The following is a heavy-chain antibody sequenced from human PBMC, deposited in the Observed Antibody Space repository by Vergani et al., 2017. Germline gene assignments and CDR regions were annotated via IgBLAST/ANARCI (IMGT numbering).Heavy chain of an antibody. CDR3: ARDYLDFSGSGSPYYFDH. J-gene: IGHJ4*02. D-gene: IGHD3-10*01. V-gene: IGHV3-11*04. CDR2: IASSDTTV. Sequence: QVQLVESGGGLVKPGGSLRLSCTASGFFFSDYYMSWLRQAPGKGLEWISYIASSDTTVYYADSVKGRFTISRDNAKNSLYLEMNSLRAEATAVYYCARDYLDFSGSGSPYYFDHWGQGTQVTVSS. CDR1: GFFFSDYY.